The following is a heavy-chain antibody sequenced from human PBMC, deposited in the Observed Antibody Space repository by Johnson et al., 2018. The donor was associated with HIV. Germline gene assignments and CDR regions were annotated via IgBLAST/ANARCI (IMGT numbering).Heavy chain of an antibody. CDR1: GFAFSGYW. CDR2: IKQDGSEK. Sequence: VQLVESGGGVVQPGGSLRLSCAASGFAFSGYWMSWVRQAPGKGLEWVANIKQDGSEKYYVDSVKGRFTISRDNAKNSLYLQMNSLRAEDTAVYYCARDQGLIVTDAFDIWGQGTMVTVSS. J-gene: IGHJ3*02. CDR3: ARDQGLIVTDAFDI. D-gene: IGHD1-26*01. V-gene: IGHV3-7*01.